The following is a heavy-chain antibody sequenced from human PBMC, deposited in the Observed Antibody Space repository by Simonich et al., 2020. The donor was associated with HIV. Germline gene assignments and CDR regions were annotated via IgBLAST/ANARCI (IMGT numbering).Heavy chain of an antibody. CDR1: GFTFSNYW. CDR2: IKQDGGEK. J-gene: IGHJ4*02. D-gene: IGHD2-8*02. V-gene: IGHV3-7*01. Sequence: KLMESGGGLVQPGGSLRLSCVGSGFTFSNYWLSWVRQGQGKGLEWVANIKQDGGEKYYVDSVKGRFTISRDNANKLLYLQMNSLRAEDTAVYYCTRDYLVWGQGSLVTVSS. CDR3: TRDYLV.